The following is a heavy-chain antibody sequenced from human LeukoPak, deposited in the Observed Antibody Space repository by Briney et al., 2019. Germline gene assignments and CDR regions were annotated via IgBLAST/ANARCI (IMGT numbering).Heavy chain of an antibody. CDR3: AKDRDFWSGYYYWTPEFDY. D-gene: IGHD3-3*01. CDR2: ISGSGGST. J-gene: IGHJ4*02. CDR1: GFTFSSYA. Sequence: GGSLRLSCAASGFTFSSYAMSWVRQAPGKGLEWVSAISGSGGSTYYADSVKGRSTISRDNSKNTLYLQMNSLRAEDTAVYYCAKDRDFWSGYYYWTPEFDYWGQGTLVTVSS. V-gene: IGHV3-23*01.